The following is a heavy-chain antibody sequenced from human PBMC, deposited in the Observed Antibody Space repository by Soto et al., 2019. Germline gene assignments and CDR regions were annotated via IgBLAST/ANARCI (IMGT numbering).Heavy chain of an antibody. V-gene: IGHV3-7*01. CDR3: ARASY. CDR2: IKQDGSEK. CDR1: GVTFSSSW. J-gene: IGHJ4*02. Sequence: GGSLRLSCAASGVTFSSSWMSWVRQAPGKGLEWVASIKQDGSEKYYVDSVKGRFTISRDNAKNSLYLQMNSLRAEDTAVYYCARASYWGQGTLVTVSS.